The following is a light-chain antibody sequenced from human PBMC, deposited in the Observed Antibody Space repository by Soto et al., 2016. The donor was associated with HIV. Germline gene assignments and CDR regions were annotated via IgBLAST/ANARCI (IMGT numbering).Light chain of an antibody. CDR2: KAS. Sequence: DIQMTQSPSTLSASVGDRVTITCRASQSISSWLAWYQQKPGKAPKLLIYKASSLESGVPSRFSGSGSGTEFTLTISSLQPDDFATYYCQQYNSYSRLTFGEGPRWRSN. CDR1: QSISSW. V-gene: IGKV1-5*03. CDR3: QQYNSYSRLT. J-gene: IGKJ4*01.